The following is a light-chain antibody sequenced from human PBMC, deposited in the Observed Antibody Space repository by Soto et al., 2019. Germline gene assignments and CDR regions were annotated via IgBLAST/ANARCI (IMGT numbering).Light chain of an antibody. CDR3: QQYYSYLPLT. J-gene: IGKJ4*01. Sequence: AIRMTQSPSSLAASTGDRVTITCRASQAISSYLAWYQQKPGKAPKLLIYAASTLQSGVPSRFSGSGSGTDFTLTISSPQSEDFATYYCQQYYSYLPLTFGGGTKVEIK. CDR1: QAISSY. CDR2: AAS. V-gene: IGKV1-8*01.